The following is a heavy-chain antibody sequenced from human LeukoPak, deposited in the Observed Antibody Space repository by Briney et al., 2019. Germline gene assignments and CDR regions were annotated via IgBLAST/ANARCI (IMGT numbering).Heavy chain of an antibody. Sequence: PGGSLRLSCAASGFTFSSYAMSWVRQAPGKGLEWVSSISHRGGSTYYADSVKGRFIISRDNSKNTLYLQMNSLRAEDTALYYCAKDRKAYCGGDCYRLDYWGQGTLATVSS. J-gene: IGHJ4*02. CDR2: ISHRGGST. V-gene: IGHV3-23*01. CDR1: GFTFSSYA. D-gene: IGHD2-21*01. CDR3: AKDRKAYCGGDCYRLDY.